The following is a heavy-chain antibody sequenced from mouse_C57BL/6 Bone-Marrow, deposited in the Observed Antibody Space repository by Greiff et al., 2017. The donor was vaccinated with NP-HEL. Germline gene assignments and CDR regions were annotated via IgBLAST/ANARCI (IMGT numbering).Heavy chain of an antibody. CDR1: GFTFSNYW. CDR3: TGAGYYYYAMDY. V-gene: IGHV6-3*01. D-gene: IGHD2-3*01. CDR2: IRLKSDNYAT. J-gene: IGHJ4*01. Sequence: EVQGVESGGGLVQPGGSMKLSCVASGFTFSNYWMNWVRQSPEKGLEWVAQIRLKSDNYATHYAESVKGRFTISRDGSKSSVYLQMNNLSAEDTGSYYCTGAGYYYYAMDYWGQGTSVTVSA.